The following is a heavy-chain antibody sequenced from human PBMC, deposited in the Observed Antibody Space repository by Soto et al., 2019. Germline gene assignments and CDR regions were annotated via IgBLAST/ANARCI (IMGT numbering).Heavy chain of an antibody. CDR3: AKVRYSSPIGYYYGMDV. J-gene: IGHJ6*02. V-gene: IGHV1-69*01. Sequence: QAQLEQSGGEVKKPGSSVKVSCKASRVAFSKFIVTWVRQAPGLGLEWVGGIIPIFGTANYAQKFQGRVTITADESTSTSYMEVNNLRSDDTAVYYCAKVRYSSPIGYYYGMDVWGQGTTVTVSS. D-gene: IGHD6-19*01. CDR1: RVAFSKFI. CDR2: IIPIFGTA.